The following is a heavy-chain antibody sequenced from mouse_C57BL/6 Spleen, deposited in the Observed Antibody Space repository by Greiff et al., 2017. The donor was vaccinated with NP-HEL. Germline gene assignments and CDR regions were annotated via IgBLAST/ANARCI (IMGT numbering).Heavy chain of an antibody. CDR3: ARYGTTVVATRYFDY. D-gene: IGHD1-1*01. V-gene: IGHV1-42*01. CDR1: GYSFTGYY. CDR2: INPSTGGT. Sequence: VQLQQSGPELVKPGASVKISCKASGYSFTGYYMNWVKQSPEKSLEWIGEINPSTGGTTYNQKFKGKATLTVDKSSSTAYMQLKSLTSEDSAVYYCARYGTTVVATRYFDYWGQGTTLTVSS. J-gene: IGHJ2*01.